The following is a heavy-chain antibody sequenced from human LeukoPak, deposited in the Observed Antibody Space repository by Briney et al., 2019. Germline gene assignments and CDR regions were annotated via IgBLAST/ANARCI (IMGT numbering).Heavy chain of an antibody. J-gene: IGHJ4*02. V-gene: IGHV3-23*01. CDR3: AREAVGYFDY. CDR1: GFTFSNYA. Sequence: GGSLRLSCAASGFTFSNYAMNWVRQAPGKGLEWVSSISGGAGSASYADSVKGRFTMSRDNSRNTLYLQMNSLRAEDTAVYYCAREAVGYFDYWGQGTLVTV. CDR2: ISGGAGSA. D-gene: IGHD4-23*01.